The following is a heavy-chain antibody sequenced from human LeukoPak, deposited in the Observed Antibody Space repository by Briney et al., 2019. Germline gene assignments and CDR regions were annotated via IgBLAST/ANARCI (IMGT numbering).Heavy chain of an antibody. CDR3: VAYCGGDCYPELDY. D-gene: IGHD2-21*02. CDR2: IKQDGSEK. Sequence: GGSLRLSCAASGLTVSSNYMSWVRQAPGKGLEWVANIKQDGSEKYYVDSVKGRFTISRDNAKNSLYLQMNSLRAEDTAVYYCVAYCGGDCYPELDYWGQGTLVTVSS. CDR1: GLTVSSNY. V-gene: IGHV3-7*01. J-gene: IGHJ4*02.